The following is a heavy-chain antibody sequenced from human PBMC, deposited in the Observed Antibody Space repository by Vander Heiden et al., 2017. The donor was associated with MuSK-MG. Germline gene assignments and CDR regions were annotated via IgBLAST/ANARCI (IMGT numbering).Heavy chain of an antibody. V-gene: IGHV4-34*02. CDR3: AIDESRYCNGGSCYDY. J-gene: IGHJ4*02. Sequence: QVQLQQWGAGLLKPSETLSITCAVYGGSFSGYYWSWIRQPPGKGLEWIGEINHSGSTNYNPSLKRRVTISVDTSKNQCALKLNSVTAAETAVYYCAIDESRYCNGGSCYDYWGQGTMVTVFS. D-gene: IGHD2-15*01. CDR1: GGSFSGYY. CDR2: INHSGST.